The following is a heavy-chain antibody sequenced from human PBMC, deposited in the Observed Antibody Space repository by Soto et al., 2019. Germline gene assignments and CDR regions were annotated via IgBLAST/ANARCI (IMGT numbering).Heavy chain of an antibody. D-gene: IGHD6-19*01. CDR3: AVPAASVAGASGSYYYYGMDV. V-gene: IGHV4-39*01. CDR2: IYSTGSP. CDR1: GGSISRSSYY. Sequence: QLQLQESGPGLVKPSETLSLTCTVSGGSISRSSYYWGWMRPPPGQGLVWIGYIYSTGSPYYNPCSKSRVPIPVDTSKNQFSLKLSSVTAAVTAVYYCAVPAASVAGASGSYYYYGMDVWGQGTTVTVSS. J-gene: IGHJ6*02.